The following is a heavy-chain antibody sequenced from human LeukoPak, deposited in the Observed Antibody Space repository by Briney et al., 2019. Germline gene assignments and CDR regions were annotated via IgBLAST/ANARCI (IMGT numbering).Heavy chain of an antibody. D-gene: IGHD2-15*01. V-gene: IGHV3-7*01. CDR1: GFTFSSYW. Sequence: PGGSLRLSCTASGFTFSSYWMTWVRQAPGKGLEWVANIKQDGSEKYYVDSVKGRFTISRDNAKNSLYLQMSSLRAEDTAVYYCARDGGRKDDYWGQGTLVTVSS. CDR3: ARDGGRKDDY. CDR2: IKQDGSEK. J-gene: IGHJ4*02.